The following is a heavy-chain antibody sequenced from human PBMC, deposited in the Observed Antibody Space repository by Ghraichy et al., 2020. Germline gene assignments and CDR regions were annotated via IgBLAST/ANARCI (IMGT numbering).Heavy chain of an antibody. V-gene: IGHV3-21*01. D-gene: IGHD2-8*01. CDR2: IDSSSSYI. J-gene: IGHJ5*01. CDR3: ARLGYCSKTTCWRAWFDS. CDR1: GFTFISYS. Sequence: GGSLRLSCAASGFTFISYSMHWVRQAPGKGLEWVSYIDSSSSYIYYADSVTGRFTISRDNAKNSLSLQMNSLRAEDTAVYYCARLGYCSKTTCWRAWFDSWGQGTLVTVSS.